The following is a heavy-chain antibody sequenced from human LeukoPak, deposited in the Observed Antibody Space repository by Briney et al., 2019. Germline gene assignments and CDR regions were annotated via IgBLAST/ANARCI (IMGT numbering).Heavy chain of an antibody. D-gene: IGHD5-12*01. V-gene: IGHV4-39*01. CDR1: GDSVITNAYC. J-gene: IGHJ5*02. Sequence: SETLSLTCTVSGDSVITNAYCWGWIRQPPGKGLEWIGSGYYDGRSYYSPSLKSRVIVFVDTSKNQFSLKLSSVTAADTAVYFCVRSEYSGTLFDPWGQGTLVTVSS. CDR2: GYYDGRS. CDR3: VRSEYSGTLFDP.